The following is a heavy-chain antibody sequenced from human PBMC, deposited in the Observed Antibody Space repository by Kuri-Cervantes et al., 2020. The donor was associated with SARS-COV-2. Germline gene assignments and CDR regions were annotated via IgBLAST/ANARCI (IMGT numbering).Heavy chain of an antibody. V-gene: IGHV3-13*03. D-gene: IGHD4-23*01. Sequence: LSLTCAACGFTFSSYDMHWVRQATGKGLEWVSAIGTAGDTYYPGSVKSQFTISRENAKNSLYRQMNSLRAGDTAVYYCARGGNPAWNMHVWGKGTTVTVSS. CDR1: GFTFSSYD. CDR3: ARGGNPAWNMHV. CDR2: IGTAGDT. J-gene: IGHJ6*03.